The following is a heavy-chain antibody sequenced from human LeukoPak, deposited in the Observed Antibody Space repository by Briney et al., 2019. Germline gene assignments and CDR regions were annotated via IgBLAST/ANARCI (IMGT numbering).Heavy chain of an antibody. CDR1: AYSISSGYY. V-gene: IGHV4-38-2*01. Sequence: PSQTLSLTCAVSAYSISSGYYWGWIRQPPGKGLEWIGSIHHGGSTYYNPSLKSRITISIDRSKNQFSLKLNSVTAAESAVYYCATNVTYSFDNWGQGTLVTVSS. D-gene: IGHD2-21*02. CDR3: ATNVTYSFDN. J-gene: IGHJ4*02. CDR2: IHHGGST.